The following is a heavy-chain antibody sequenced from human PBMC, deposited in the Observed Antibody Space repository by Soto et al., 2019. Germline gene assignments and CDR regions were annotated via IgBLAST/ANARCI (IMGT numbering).Heavy chain of an antibody. CDR1: GFTFSRYG. CDR2: ISYDGSNK. CDR3: AKVSFPSSGWYANGWGCFDY. Sequence: GGSLRLSCAASGFTFSRYGMHWVRQAPGKGLEWVAVISYDGSNKYYADSVKGRFTISRDNSKNTLYLQMNSLRAEDTAVYYCAKVSFPSSGWYANGWGCFDYWGQGTLVTVSS. D-gene: IGHD6-19*01. J-gene: IGHJ4*02. V-gene: IGHV3-30*18.